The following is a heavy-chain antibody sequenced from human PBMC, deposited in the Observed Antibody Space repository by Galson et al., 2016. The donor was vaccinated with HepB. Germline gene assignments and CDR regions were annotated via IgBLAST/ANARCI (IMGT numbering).Heavy chain of an antibody. J-gene: IGHJ4*02. CDR2: VSFNGAAA. V-gene: IGHV3-23*01. D-gene: IGHD3-16*01. CDR1: GFNFNGYG. CDR3: AKGGGGHLPFDS. Sequence: SLRLSCAASGFNFNGYGMSWVRQAPGKGLEWVSLVSFNGAAAFYADPVEGRFTISRDNSKNTLYLQMVNLRVEDTALYYCAKGGGGHLPFDSWGQGTPVTVSS.